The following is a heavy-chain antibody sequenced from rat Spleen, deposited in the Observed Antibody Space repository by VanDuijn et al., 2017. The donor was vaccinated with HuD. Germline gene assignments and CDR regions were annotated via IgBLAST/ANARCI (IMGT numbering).Heavy chain of an antibody. D-gene: IGHD1-4*01. J-gene: IGHJ2*01. Sequence: EVQLVESGGGLVQPGRSLKLACVASGFTFNKYWMTWIRQAPGKGLEWVASIINIGGSTYYPDSVKDRFTISRDNAKSTLYLQVDSLRSEDTATYYCATPGFDYWGQGVMVTVSS. CDR3: ATPGFDY. CDR1: GFTFNKYW. V-gene: IGHV5-31*01. CDR2: IINIGGST.